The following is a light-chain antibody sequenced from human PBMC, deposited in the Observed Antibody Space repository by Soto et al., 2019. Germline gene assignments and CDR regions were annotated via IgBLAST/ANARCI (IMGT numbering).Light chain of an antibody. J-gene: IGKJ1*01. CDR2: DAS. CDR1: QSISSW. CDR3: QQYETFWT. V-gene: IGKV1-5*01. Sequence: DIQMTQSPSTLSASVGDRVAITFRASQSISSWLAWYQQKPGKAPKLLIYDASSLESGVPSRFSGSGSGTEFTLTISSLQPDDFATYYCQQYETFWTFGQGTKVDI.